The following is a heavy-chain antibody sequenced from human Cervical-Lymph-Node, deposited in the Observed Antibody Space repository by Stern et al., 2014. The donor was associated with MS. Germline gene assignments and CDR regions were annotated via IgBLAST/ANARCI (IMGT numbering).Heavy chain of an antibody. CDR2: ISSYNGNT. V-gene: IGHV1-18*01. CDR1: RYTFTTPNYG. D-gene: IGHD4-11*01. CDR3: ARERLRDFNDYHFDS. J-gene: IGHJ4*02. Sequence: VQLVESGPEVRQPGASVRVSCKASRYTFTTPNYGIAWVRESPGRGLEWMGWISSYNGNTVYAQKLQDRVTMTTDTSTSTAYMELRSLRSDDTAFYYCARERLRDFNDYHFDSWGQGTLVTVSS.